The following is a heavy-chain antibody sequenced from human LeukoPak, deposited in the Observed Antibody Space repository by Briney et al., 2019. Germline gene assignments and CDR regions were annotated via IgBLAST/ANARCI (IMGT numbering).Heavy chain of an antibody. Sequence: ASVKVSCKASGSTFTDYYMHWVRQAPGQGLEWMGWINPNSGGTNFAQKFQGRVTMTRDTSISTAYMELSRLRSDDTAVYYCATPIRPHYYDSSGADAFDIWGQGTMVTVSS. J-gene: IGHJ3*02. CDR1: GSTFTDYY. CDR2: INPNSGGT. CDR3: ATPIRPHYYDSSGADAFDI. V-gene: IGHV1-2*02. D-gene: IGHD3-22*01.